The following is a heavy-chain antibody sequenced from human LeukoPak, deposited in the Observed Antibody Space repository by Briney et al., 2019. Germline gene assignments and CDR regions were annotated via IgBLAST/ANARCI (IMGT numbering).Heavy chain of an antibody. V-gene: IGHV4-4*07. CDR1: GGSISSYY. CDR3: ARDGAYSSSWFFAY. J-gene: IGHJ4*02. Sequence: SETLSLTCTVSGGSISSYYWSWIRQPAGKGLEWIGRIYTSGSTNYNPSLKSRVTMSVDTSKNQFSPKLSSVTAADTAVYYCARDGAYSSSWFFAYWGQGTLVTVSS. CDR2: IYTSGST. D-gene: IGHD6-13*01.